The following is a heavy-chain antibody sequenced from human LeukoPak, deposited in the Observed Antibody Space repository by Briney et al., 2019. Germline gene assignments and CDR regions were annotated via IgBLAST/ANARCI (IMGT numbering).Heavy chain of an antibody. CDR3: TRGTVTTAYFDY. D-gene: IGHD4-17*01. J-gene: IGHJ4*02. Sequence: SDTLSLTCTVSGVSISNYYWSWIRQPPGKGLEWIGYIHYIGGTKYNPSLKSRVTMSVDTSKIQFSLKVNSVTAADTAVYYCTRGTVTTAYFDYWGQGILVTVSS. CDR1: GVSISNYY. V-gene: IGHV4-59*07. CDR2: IHYIGGT.